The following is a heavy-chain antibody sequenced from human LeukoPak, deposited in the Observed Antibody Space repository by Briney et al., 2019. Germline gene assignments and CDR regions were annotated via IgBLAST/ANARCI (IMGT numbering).Heavy chain of an antibody. CDR1: GGSISSSSYY. J-gene: IGHJ4*02. CDR2: TYYGGNT. V-gene: IGHV4-39*01. CDR3: AAAFDY. Sequence: SETLSPTCTVSGGSISSSSYYWGWIRQPPGKGLEWIGNTYYGGNTYYNPSLKSRVTISVDTSKNQSSLELNSVTAADTAVYYCAAAFDYWGQGTLVTVSS. D-gene: IGHD6-25*01.